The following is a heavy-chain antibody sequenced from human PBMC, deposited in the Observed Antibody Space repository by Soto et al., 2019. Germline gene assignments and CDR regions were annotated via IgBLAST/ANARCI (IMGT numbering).Heavy chain of an antibody. CDR3: ARDAEVIVVVPAAIGMDV. V-gene: IGHV1-18*01. CDR2: ISAYNGNT. D-gene: IGHD2-2*01. Sequence: ASVKVSCKASGYTFTSDGISWVRQAPGEGLEWMGWISAYNGNTNYAQKLQGRVTMTTDTSTSTAYMELRSLRSDDTAVYYCARDAEVIVVVPAAIGMDVWGQGTTVTVSS. J-gene: IGHJ6*02. CDR1: GYTFTSDG.